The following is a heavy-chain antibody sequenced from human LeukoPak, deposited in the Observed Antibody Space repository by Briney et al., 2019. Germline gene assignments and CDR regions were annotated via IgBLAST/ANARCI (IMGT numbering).Heavy chain of an antibody. D-gene: IGHD6-13*01. CDR3: ARRWWQQLVVTLFDY. CDR1: GFTFDDYA. Sequence: GGSLRLSCAASGFTFDDYAMHWVRQAPGKGLEWVSGISWNSGSIGYADSVKGRFTISRDNAKNSLYLQMNSLRAEDTAVYYCARRWWQQLVVTLFDYWGQGTLVTVSS. J-gene: IGHJ4*02. V-gene: IGHV3-9*01. CDR2: ISWNSGSI.